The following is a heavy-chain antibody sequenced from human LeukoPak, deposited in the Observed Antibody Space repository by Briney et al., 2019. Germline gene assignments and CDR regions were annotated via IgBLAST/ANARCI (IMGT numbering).Heavy chain of an antibody. CDR3: ARGPGYSGYDFAFDI. Sequence: SETLSLTCAVYGVSFNAYYWSWIRQPPGKGLEWIGEINHSGSTNYNPSLKSRVTISVDTSKNQFSLRLSSVTAADTAVYYCARGPGYSGYDFAFDIWGQGTMVTVSS. D-gene: IGHD5-12*01. CDR2: INHSGST. CDR1: GVSFNAYY. J-gene: IGHJ3*02. V-gene: IGHV4-34*01.